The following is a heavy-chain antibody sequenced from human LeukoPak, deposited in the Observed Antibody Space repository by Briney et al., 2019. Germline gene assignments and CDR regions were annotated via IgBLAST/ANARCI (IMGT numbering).Heavy chain of an antibody. CDR1: GLTFSNYW. CDR3: ARDGFGTGSN. D-gene: IGHD3-16*01. J-gene: IGHJ4*02. CDR2: IKQDGSEK. V-gene: IGHV3-7*03. Sequence: GGSLRLSCAASGLTFSNYWMDWVRQAPGRGLEWVANIKQDGSEKNYVDSVKGRFIISRDNAKNSLYLQMNTLRADDTAVYYCARDGFGTGSNWGQGTLVTVSS.